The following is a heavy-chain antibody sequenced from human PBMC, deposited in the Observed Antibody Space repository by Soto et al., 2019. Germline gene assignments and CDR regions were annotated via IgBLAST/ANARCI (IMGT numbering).Heavy chain of an antibody. V-gene: IGHV3-23*01. CDR3: AKGFYCTNGVCSPNWFDP. J-gene: IGHJ5*02. Sequence: GGSLRLSCAAPGFTFSSYAMSWVRQAPGKGLEWVSAISGSGGSTYYADSVKGRFTISRDNSKNTLYLQMNSLRAEDTAVYYCAKGFYCTNGVCSPNWFDPWGQGTLVTVSS. CDR1: GFTFSSYA. CDR2: ISGSGGST. D-gene: IGHD2-8*01.